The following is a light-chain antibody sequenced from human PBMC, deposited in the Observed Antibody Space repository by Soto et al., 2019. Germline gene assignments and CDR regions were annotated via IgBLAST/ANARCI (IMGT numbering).Light chain of an antibody. CDR3: QSYDSSSYV. CDR2: EDN. V-gene: IGLV6-57*04. Sequence: NFMLTQPHSVSESPGKTVTISCTRSSGSIASNYVQWYQQRPGSAPTTVIYEDNERPSGVPDRLSGSIDRSSNSASLTISGLKTDDEADYCCQSYDSSSYVFGSGTKVTVL. J-gene: IGLJ1*01. CDR1: SGSIASNY.